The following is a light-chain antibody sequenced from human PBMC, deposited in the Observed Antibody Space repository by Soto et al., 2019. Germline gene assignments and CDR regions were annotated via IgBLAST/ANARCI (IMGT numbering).Light chain of an antibody. CDR1: QTVYTW. CDR3: QQYSSYSPYT. CDR2: EAS. Sequence: DIQMTQSPSTLSASIGDRVTITCRASQTVYTWLAWYQQKPGTAPKLLIYEASTLHSGVPSRFSGSGSGTEFTLVLSRLQPDDLATYYCQQYSSYSPYTFGQGTKVEI. V-gene: IGKV1-5*03. J-gene: IGKJ2*01.